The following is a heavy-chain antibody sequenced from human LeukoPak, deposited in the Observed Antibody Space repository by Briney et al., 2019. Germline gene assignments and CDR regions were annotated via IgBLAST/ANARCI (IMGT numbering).Heavy chain of an antibody. CDR2: ISSSGSTI. CDR3: AREEWELYYFDY. Sequence: PGGSLRLSCAASGFTFSSYEMKWVRQAPGKGLEWVSYISSSGSTIYYADSVKGRFTIARDNAKNSLYLQMNSLRAEDTAVYYCAREEWELYYFDYWGQGTLVTVSS. D-gene: IGHD1-26*01. CDR1: GFTFSSYE. V-gene: IGHV3-48*03. J-gene: IGHJ4*02.